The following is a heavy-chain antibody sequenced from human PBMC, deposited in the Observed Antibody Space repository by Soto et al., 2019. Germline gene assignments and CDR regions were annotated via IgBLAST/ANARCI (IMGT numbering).Heavy chain of an antibody. V-gene: IGHV1-69*13. Sequence: ASVKVSCKASGGTFSSYAISWVRQAPGQGLEWMGGIIPIFGTANYAQKFQGRVTITADESTSTAYMELSSLRSEDTAVYYCARDLRNSSRKKDGYYFDYWGQGTLVTVSS. J-gene: IGHJ4*02. D-gene: IGHD3-22*01. CDR2: IIPIFGTA. CDR3: ARDLRNSSRKKDGYYFDY. CDR1: GGTFSSYA.